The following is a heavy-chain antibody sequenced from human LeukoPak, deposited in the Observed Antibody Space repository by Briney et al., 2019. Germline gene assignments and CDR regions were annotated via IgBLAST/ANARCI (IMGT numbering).Heavy chain of an antibody. CDR3: TTRYCSGGRCDY. V-gene: IGHV3-15*01. Sequence: GGSLRLSCAASGFTFSNAWMNWVRQAPGKGLEWVFRNKSKTDGGTTDYAAPVKGRFTISRDDSKTTLYLQMNSLNTEDTAVYYCTTRYCSGGRCDYWGQGTLVTVSS. J-gene: IGHJ4*02. D-gene: IGHD2-15*01. CDR2: NKSKTDGGTT. CDR1: GFTFSNAW.